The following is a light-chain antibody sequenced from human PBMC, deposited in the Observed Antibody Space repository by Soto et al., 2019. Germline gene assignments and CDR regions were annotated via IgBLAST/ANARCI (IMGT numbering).Light chain of an antibody. V-gene: IGKV3-20*01. CDR3: QQHGTSPPSWT. J-gene: IGKJ1*01. CDR1: QSITSNH. CDR2: GAS. Sequence: ETVLTQSPGTLSLSPRERATLFCRASQSITSNHLAWYQQKPGQAPRLPIYGASSRATGIPDKFSGSGSGTDFTLTISRLEPEDFAVYYCQQHGTSPPSWTFGQGTKVEIK.